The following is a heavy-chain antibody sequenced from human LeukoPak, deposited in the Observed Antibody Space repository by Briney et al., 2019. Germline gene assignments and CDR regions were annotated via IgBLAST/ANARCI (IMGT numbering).Heavy chain of an antibody. V-gene: IGHV4-38-2*02. CDR1: GYSISSGYY. CDR2: IYYSGST. CDR3: AREVPQQQLVQGYFQH. J-gene: IGHJ1*01. D-gene: IGHD6-13*01. Sequence: SETLSLTCTVSGYSISSGYYWGWIRQPPGKGLEWIGYIYYSGSTNYNPSLKSRVTISVDTSKNQFSLKLSSVTAADTAVYYCAREVPQQQLVQGYFQHWGQGTLVTVSS.